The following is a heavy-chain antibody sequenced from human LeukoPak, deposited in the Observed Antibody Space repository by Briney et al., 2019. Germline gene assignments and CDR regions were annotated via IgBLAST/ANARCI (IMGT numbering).Heavy chain of an antibody. D-gene: IGHD3-16*01. CDR3: ARTWNYVNYMDV. CDR2: IYIGGST. Sequence: GGSLRLSCAASGFTVSSNYMSWVCQAPGKGLEWGSVIYIGGSTHYADSVKGRFTISRDNSKNTLYLQMSSLRAEDTAVYYFARTWNYVNYMDVWGKGTTVTVSS. CDR1: GFTVSSNY. V-gene: IGHV3-53*01. J-gene: IGHJ6*03.